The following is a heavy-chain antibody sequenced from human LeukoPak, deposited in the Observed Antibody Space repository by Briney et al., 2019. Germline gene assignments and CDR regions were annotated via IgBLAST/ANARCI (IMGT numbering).Heavy chain of an antibody. V-gene: IGHV1-2*06. CDR3: TRASCSSISCYLDY. CDR2: INPNGGGT. CDR1: GYTFTGYY. Sequence: GASVKVSCKASGYTFTGYYMHWVRQAPGQGLEWMGRINPNGGGTNYAQKFQGRVTMTRDTSISTAYMELSRLRSDDTAVYYCTRASCSSISCYLDYWGQGTLVTVSS. J-gene: IGHJ4*02. D-gene: IGHD2-2*01.